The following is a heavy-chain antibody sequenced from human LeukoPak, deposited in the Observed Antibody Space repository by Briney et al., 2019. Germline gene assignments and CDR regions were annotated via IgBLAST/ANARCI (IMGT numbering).Heavy chain of an antibody. CDR1: GFTFSSYG. D-gene: IGHD1-26*01. V-gene: IGHV3-30*18. J-gene: IGHJ4*02. CDR3: AKDRIAVGATTVVDY. Sequence: GGALRLSCAASGFTFSSYGMHWVRQAPGKGLEWVAVISYDGSNKYYADSVKGRFTISRDNSKNTLHLQMNSLRAEDTAAYYCAKDRIAVGATTVVDYWGQGTLVTFSS. CDR2: ISYDGSNK.